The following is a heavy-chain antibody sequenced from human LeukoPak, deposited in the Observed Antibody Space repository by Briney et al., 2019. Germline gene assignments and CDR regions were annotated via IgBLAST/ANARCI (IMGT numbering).Heavy chain of an antibody. Sequence: GGSLRLSCAASGFTFSSYWMHWVRQAPGKGLVGVSRINSDGSSTSYADSVKGRFTISRDNAKNTLYLQMNSLRAEDTAVYYCARVIRYFDWLPEKGYWFDPWGQGTLVTVSS. CDR2: INSDGSST. V-gene: IGHV3-74*01. CDR3: ARVIRYFDWLPEKGYWFDP. J-gene: IGHJ5*02. D-gene: IGHD3-9*01. CDR1: GFTFSSYW.